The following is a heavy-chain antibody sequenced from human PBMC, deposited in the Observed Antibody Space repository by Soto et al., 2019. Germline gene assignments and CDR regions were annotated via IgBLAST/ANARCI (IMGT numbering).Heavy chain of an antibody. D-gene: IGHD3-10*01. CDR2: IYYSGST. CDR1: GGSISSYY. CDR3: ARHPKQDYYGSGSYYYYFMDV. J-gene: IGHJ6*03. Sequence: SETLSLTCTVSGGSISSYYWSWIRQPPGKGLEWIGYIYYSGSTNYNPSLKSRVTISVDTSKNQFSLKLSSVTAADTAVYYCARHPKQDYYGSGSYYYYFMDVWGKGTTVIVSS. V-gene: IGHV4-59*08.